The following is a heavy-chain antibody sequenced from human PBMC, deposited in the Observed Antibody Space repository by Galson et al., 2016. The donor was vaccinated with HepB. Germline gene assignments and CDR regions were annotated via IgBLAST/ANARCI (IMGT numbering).Heavy chain of an antibody. J-gene: IGHJ4*02. CDR1: GGSISYNYW. CDR3: AKSRYSDTTGYFFPDF. Sequence: SETLSLTCAVSGGSISYNYWWSWVRQPPGQGLEWIGQIYHSGISNYNPSLKSRVSISVDKSKNYFSLQLTSVTAADTAIYFCAKSRYSDTTGYFFPDFWGQGTLVTVSS. V-gene: IGHV4-4*02. CDR2: IYHSGIS. D-gene: IGHD3-22*01.